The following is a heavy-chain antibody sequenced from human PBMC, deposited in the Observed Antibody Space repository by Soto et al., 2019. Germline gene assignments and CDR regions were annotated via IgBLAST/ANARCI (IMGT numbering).Heavy chain of an antibody. CDR1: GGSISSSNW. CDR3: ARVALSASSWYKLSSYYYYGMDV. D-gene: IGHD6-13*01. V-gene: IGHV4-4*02. CDR2: IYHSGST. J-gene: IGHJ6*02. Sequence: QVQLQESGPGLVKPSGTLSLTCAVSGGSISSSNWWSWVRQPPGKGLEWIGEIYHSGSTNYNPSLKSRVTISVDKSKNQFSLKLSSVTAADTAVYYCARVALSASSWYKLSSYYYYGMDVWGQGTTVTVSS.